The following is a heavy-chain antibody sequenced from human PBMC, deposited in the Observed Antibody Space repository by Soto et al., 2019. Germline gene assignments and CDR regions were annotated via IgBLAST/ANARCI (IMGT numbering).Heavy chain of an antibody. J-gene: IGHJ4*02. V-gene: IGHV4-39*01. CDR1: GGSISSSSYY. Sequence: QLQLQESGPGLVKPSETLSLTCTVSGGSISSSSYYWGWIRQPPGKGLEWIGNIYYSGSTYYNPSLKSRVTISIDTSKNQFSLKLSSVTAADTAVYYCARRMPTYSGSYYFDYWGQGTLVTVSS. CDR3: ARRMPTYSGSYYFDY. D-gene: IGHD1-26*01. CDR2: IYYSGST.